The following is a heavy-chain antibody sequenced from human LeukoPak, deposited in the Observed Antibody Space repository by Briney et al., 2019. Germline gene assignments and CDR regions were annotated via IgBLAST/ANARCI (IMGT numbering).Heavy chain of an antibody. V-gene: IGHV4-59*01. CDR2: IYYSGNT. J-gene: IGHJ4*02. D-gene: IGHD3-10*01. Sequence: PGGSLRLSCAASGFTFSSYAMSWVRQAPGKGLEWIGYIYYSGNTNYNPSLKSRVTISVDTSKNQFSLKLSSVTAADTAVYYCARDDRGLRYWGQGTLVTVSS. CDR1: GFTFSSYA. CDR3: ARDDRGLRY.